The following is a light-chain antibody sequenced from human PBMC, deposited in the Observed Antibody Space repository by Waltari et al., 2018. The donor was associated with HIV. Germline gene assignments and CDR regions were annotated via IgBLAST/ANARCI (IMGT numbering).Light chain of an antibody. CDR3: LLSYSGARGV. V-gene: IGLV7-46*01. CDR1: TGAVTSGTY. CDR2: DTS. Sequence: QAVVTQEPSLTVSPGGTVTLTCGSSTGAVTSGTYPYWFQQKPGQAPRTLICDTSNKHSWTPARFSGSLLWGKAALTLSGAQPEDEAEYYCLLSYSGARGVFGGGTKLTVL. J-gene: IGLJ2*01.